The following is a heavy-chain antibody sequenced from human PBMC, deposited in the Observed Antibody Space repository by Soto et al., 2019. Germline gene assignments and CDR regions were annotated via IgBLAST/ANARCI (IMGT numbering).Heavy chain of an antibody. V-gene: IGHV3-23*01. CDR2: IGSGSP. Sequence: EVQLLESGGGLVQPGGSLRLSCAASGFTFSGYAMSWVRQAPGEGLEWVSAIGSGSPFYADSVKGRFTISRDNANSMLYLQMNSLRVDDTAVYFCAQDLGSSWYHYNSFAPGGQGTLVTVSS. D-gene: IGHD6-13*01. J-gene: IGHJ5*02. CDR3: AQDLGSSWYHYNSFAP. CDR1: GFTFSGYA.